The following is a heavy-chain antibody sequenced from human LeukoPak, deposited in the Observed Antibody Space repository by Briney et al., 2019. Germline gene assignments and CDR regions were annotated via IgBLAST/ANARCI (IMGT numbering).Heavy chain of an antibody. CDR1: GGSITSYY. J-gene: IGHJ4*02. V-gene: IGHV4-59*01. D-gene: IGHD6-13*01. Sequence: SETLSLTCTVSGGSITSYYWSWIRQPPGKGLEWIGYISYSGSTNSNPSLKSRVTLSIDTSKNQFSLSLTSVTAADTAVYYCATWYSQARNFDYWGQGTLVTVSS. CDR2: ISYSGST. CDR3: ATWYSQARNFDY.